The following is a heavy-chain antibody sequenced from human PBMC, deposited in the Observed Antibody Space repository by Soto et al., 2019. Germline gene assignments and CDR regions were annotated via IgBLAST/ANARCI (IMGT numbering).Heavy chain of an antibody. D-gene: IGHD3-3*01. Sequence: GGSLRLSCAASGFTFSSYGMHWVRQAPGKGLEWVSAISGSGGSTYYADSVKGRFTISRDNSKNTLYLQMNSLRAEDTAVYYCAKVVRITIFGVVIISPGENYYMDVWGKGTTVTVSS. J-gene: IGHJ6*03. CDR1: GFTFSSYG. CDR3: AKVVRITIFGVVIISPGENYYMDV. CDR2: ISGSGGST. V-gene: IGHV3-23*01.